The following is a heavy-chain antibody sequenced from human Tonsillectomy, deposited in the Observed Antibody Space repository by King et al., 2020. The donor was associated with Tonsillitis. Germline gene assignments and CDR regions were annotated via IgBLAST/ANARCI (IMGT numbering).Heavy chain of an antibody. CDR3: AREMWYYDSSGYYPFDY. Sequence: QLVQSGGGVVQPGRSLRLSCAASGFTFSGYGMHWVRQAPGKGLEWVALIWYDGSNKYYADSVKGRFTISRDNSKNTLYLQMNSLRAEDAAVYYCAREMWYYDSSGYYPFDYWGQGTLVTVSS. CDR2: IWYDGSNK. V-gene: IGHV3-33*08. CDR1: GFTFSGYG. J-gene: IGHJ4*02. D-gene: IGHD3-22*01.